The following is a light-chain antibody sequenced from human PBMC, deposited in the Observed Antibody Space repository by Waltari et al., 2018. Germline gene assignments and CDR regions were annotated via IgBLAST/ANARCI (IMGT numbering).Light chain of an antibody. CDR1: QGIKYY. V-gene: IGKV1-33*01. CDR3: QQYDKLPIT. CDR2: DAS. J-gene: IGKJ5*01. Sequence: IQMTQSPSSLSASVGHRVTITCQASQGIKYYLNWYQQKPGKAPKLLIYDASNLEAGVPSRFSGSGSGTDFTFTISSLQPEDIATYYCQQYDKLPITFGQGTRLEIK.